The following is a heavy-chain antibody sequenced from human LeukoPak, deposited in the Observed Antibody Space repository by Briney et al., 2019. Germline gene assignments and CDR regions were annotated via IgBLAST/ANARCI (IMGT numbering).Heavy chain of an antibody. CDR1: GYTFTIYG. Sequence: GASVKVSCKASGYTFTIYGISWVRQAPGQGREWMGWISAYNGNTNYAQKLQGRVTVTTHTFTNTAYMELRSLRSDDTAVYYCARLDFGGVTTMVTGGDCYNCYFDYWGQGTLVTVSS. J-gene: IGHJ4*02. CDR3: ARLDFGGVTTMVTGGDCYNCYFDY. D-gene: IGHD2-21*02. V-gene: IGHV1-18*01. CDR2: ISAYNGNT.